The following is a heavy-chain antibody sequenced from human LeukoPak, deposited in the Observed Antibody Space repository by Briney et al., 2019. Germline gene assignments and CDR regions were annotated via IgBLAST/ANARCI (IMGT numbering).Heavy chain of an antibody. Sequence: ASVKVSCKASGGTFSSYAISWVRQAPGQGLEWMGGIIPIFGTANYAQKFQGRVTITADESTSTAFMELSSLRSEDTAVYYCARGGAIFGVVISNWFDPWGQGTLVTVSS. V-gene: IGHV1-69*13. CDR3: ARGGAIFGVVISNWFDP. CDR2: IIPIFGTA. J-gene: IGHJ5*02. CDR1: GGTFSSYA. D-gene: IGHD3-3*01.